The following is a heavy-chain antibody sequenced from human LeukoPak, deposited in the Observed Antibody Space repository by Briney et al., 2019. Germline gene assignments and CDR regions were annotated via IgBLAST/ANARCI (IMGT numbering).Heavy chain of an antibody. V-gene: IGHV1-2*02. CDR2: INPNSGGT. Sequence: ASVKVSCKASGYTFTGYYMHWVRQAPGQGLEWVGLINPNSGGTNYAQKFERRVPMTRDTSISNAYMELSRLRSEATAVYYCAREQPLKYRSSTNPNLYYYSYGMDVWGQGTTVTVSS. CDR1: GYTFTGYY. J-gene: IGHJ6*02. CDR3: AREQPLKYRSSTNPNLYYYSYGMDV. D-gene: IGHD6-6*01.